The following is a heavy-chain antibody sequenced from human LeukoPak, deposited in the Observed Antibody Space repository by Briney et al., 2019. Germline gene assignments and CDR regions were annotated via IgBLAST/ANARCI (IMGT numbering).Heavy chain of an antibody. D-gene: IGHD3-10*01. Sequence: SSETLSLTRTVSGASISSYYWSWVRQPPGKGLEWIGYIYYSGSTNYNPSLKSGVTLSVDTSKNQSSLKLSSVTAADTAVYYCARDLGSESTAAFDIWGQGTMVTVSS. CDR2: IYYSGST. J-gene: IGHJ3*02. V-gene: IGHV4-59*01. CDR1: GASISSYY. CDR3: ARDLGSESTAAFDI.